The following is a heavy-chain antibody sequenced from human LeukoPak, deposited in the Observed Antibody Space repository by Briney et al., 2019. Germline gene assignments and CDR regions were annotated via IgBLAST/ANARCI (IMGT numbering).Heavy chain of an antibody. V-gene: IGHV3-23*01. CDR1: GFTFSNYA. J-gene: IGHJ4*02. Sequence: GGSLRLSCAASGFTFSNYAMRWVRQAPGKGLEWVSAISGSGGSTYYADSVKGRFAISRDNTKNTLYLQMNSLRAEDTAVYYCAKERITMVRGVNRGPFDYWGQGTLVTVSS. CDR3: AKERITMVRGVNRGPFDY. D-gene: IGHD3-10*01. CDR2: ISGSGGST.